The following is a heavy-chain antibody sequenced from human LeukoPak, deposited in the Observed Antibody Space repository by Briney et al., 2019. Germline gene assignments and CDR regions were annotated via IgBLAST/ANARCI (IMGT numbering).Heavy chain of an antibody. Sequence: GASVKVSCKASGYTFTGYYMHWVRQAPGQGLEWMGWINPNSGGTNYAQKFQGRVTMTRDTSISTAYMELSRLTSDDTAVYYCARVRRSAQYSSSWFFDYWGQGNLVTVSS. D-gene: IGHD6-13*01. CDR2: INPNSGGT. V-gene: IGHV1-2*02. J-gene: IGHJ4*02. CDR3: ARVRRSAQYSSSWFFDY. CDR1: GYTFTGYY.